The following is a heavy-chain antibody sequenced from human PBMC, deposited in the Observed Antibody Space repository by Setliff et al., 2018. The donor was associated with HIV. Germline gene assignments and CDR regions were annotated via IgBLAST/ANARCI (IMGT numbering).Heavy chain of an antibody. J-gene: IGHJ2*01. Sequence: SETLSLTCSVSGGSLNRYYWSWIRQNPGKGLEWIGHIYYSGGSKYNSRPSLKSRVAILVDTSKNQFFLRLSSVTAADTAVYYCARRTYSYGPYWYFDLWGRGTLVTVSA. D-gene: IGHD5-18*01. CDR3: ARRTYSYGPYWYFDL. V-gene: IGHV4-59*08. CDR2: IYYSGGS. CDR1: GGSLNRYY.